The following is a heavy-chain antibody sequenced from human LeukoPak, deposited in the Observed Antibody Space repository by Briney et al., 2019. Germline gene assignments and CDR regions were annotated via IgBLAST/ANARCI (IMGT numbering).Heavy chain of an antibody. CDR2: INPNSGGT. V-gene: IGHV1-2*02. J-gene: IGHJ5*02. CDR3: ARGAAAGTGQGFDP. Sequence: ASVKVSCKASGYTFTGYYMHWVRQAPGQGLEWMGWINPNSGGTNYAQKFQGRVTMTRDTSISTAYMELSRLRSDDTAVYYCARGAAAGTGQGFDPWGQGTLVTVSS. D-gene: IGHD6-13*01. CDR1: GYTFTGYY.